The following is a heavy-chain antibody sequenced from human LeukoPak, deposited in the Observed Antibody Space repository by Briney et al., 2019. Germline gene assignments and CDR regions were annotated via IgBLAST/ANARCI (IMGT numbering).Heavy chain of an antibody. CDR1: GFIVSGKY. V-gene: IGHV3-53*01. Sequence: PGESLRLSCAASGFIVSGKYMSWVRQAPGKGLEWVSVIRSGGSTSYADSVKGRFTISRDNSKNTLYLQMNSLRAEDTAVYYCARVEMATIDYWGQGTLVTVSS. D-gene: IGHD5-24*01. CDR3: ARVEMATIDY. J-gene: IGHJ4*02. CDR2: IRSGGST.